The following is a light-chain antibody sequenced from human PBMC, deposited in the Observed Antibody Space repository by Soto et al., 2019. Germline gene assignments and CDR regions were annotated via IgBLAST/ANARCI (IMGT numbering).Light chain of an antibody. CDR3: QQYENSSPT. CDR2: EAS. CDR1: RSVSSR. J-gene: IGKJ1*01. V-gene: IGKV1-5*02. Sequence: IHLSQSPGALATSVCGASPSICRGSRSVSSRLAWYQQKPGKAPKLLIYEASSLEGGVSSRFSGSGSGTEFTLIISSLQPEDFATYYCQQYENSSPTFGQGTKVDIK.